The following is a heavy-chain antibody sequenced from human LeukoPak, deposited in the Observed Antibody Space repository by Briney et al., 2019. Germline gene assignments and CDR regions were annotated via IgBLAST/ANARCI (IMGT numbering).Heavy chain of an antibody. CDR1: GFTFSSYS. V-gene: IGHV3-48*01. CDR3: ARSTGYCSGGSCWNFDY. Sequence: GGSLRLSCAASGFTFSSYSMNWVRQAPGKGLEWVSYISSSSSTIYYADSVKGRFTISRDNAKNSLYLQMNSLRAEDTAVYYCARSTGYCSGGSCWNFDYWGQGTLVTVSS. J-gene: IGHJ4*02. CDR2: ISSSSSTI. D-gene: IGHD2-15*01.